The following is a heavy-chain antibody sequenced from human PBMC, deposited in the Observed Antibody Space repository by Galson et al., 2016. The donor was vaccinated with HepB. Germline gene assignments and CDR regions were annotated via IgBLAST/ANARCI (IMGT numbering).Heavy chain of an antibody. CDR3: ARVKDRFGICSGVTCYGNGMDI. V-gene: IGHV1-69*10. CDR1: GGTFSNDA. CDR2: IIPLFGIA. D-gene: IGHD2-15*01. Sequence: SVKVSCKASGGTFSNDAISWVRQAPGQGPEWMGGIIPLFGIADYTQKFQDRVTITADKSTSTAYMELSRLRSEDTAVYYCARVKDRFGICSGVTCYGNGMDIWGQGTTVTVSS. J-gene: IGHJ6*02.